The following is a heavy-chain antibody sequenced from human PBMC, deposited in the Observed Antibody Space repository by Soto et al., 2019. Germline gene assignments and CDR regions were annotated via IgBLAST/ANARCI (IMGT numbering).Heavy chain of an antibody. D-gene: IGHD3-3*01. Sequence: GPGPLGSSETLSLPCTVSGGSITSGQYYWSWIRQPPGKGLEWIGFIHYTGITDYNPSLKSRVTISSDTSKNQFSLKLSSVTAADTAVYYCARRPDYNFRSSYSFDSRGLGTLVTVSS. CDR1: GGSITSGQYY. J-gene: IGHJ5*01. CDR2: IHYTGIT. CDR3: ARRPDYNFRSSYSFDS. V-gene: IGHV4-30-4*01.